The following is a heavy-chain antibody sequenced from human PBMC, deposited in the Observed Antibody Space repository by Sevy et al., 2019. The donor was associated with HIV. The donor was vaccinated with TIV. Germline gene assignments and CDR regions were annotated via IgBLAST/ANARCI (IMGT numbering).Heavy chain of an antibody. D-gene: IGHD3-22*01. CDR1: GYTFTSYG. CDR3: ARDPNYYDGSGYRRFDI. J-gene: IGHJ3*02. CDR2: ISAYNGNT. V-gene: IGHV1-18*01. Sequence: ASVKVSCKASGYTFTSYGISWVRQAPGQGLEWMGWISAYNGNTNYAQKLQGRVTMTTGTSTSTAYMELRSLRSDDTAVYYCARDPNYYDGSGYRRFDIWGQGTMVTVSS.